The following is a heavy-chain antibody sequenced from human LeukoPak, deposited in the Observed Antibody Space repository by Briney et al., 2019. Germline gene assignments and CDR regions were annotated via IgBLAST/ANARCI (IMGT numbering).Heavy chain of an antibody. CDR2: IIPILGIA. CDR1: GGTFSSYA. J-gene: IGHJ5*02. V-gene: IGHV1-69*04. D-gene: IGHD2-15*01. CDR3: ARDAAHKESCRGGSCSS. Sequence: SVKVSCKASGGTFSSYAISWVRQAPGQGVEWMGRIIPILGIANYAQKFQGRVTITADKSTSTAYMELSSLRSEDTAVYYCARDAAHKESCRGGSCSSWGQGTLVTVSS.